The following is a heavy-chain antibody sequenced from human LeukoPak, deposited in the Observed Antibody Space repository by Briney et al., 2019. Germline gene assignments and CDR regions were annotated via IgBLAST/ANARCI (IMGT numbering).Heavy chain of an antibody. CDR2: INPNSGGT. D-gene: IGHD3-22*01. V-gene: IGHV1-2*02. J-gene: IGHJ4*02. Sequence: ASVKVSCKASGYTFTGYYIYWVRQAPGQGLEWMGWINPNSGGTNYAQKFQGRVTMTRDTSISTAYMELSRLTSDDTAVFYCARNTYYYDNSAGTFDFWGQGTLVTVSS. CDR3: ARNTYYYDNSAGTFDF. CDR1: GYTFTGYY.